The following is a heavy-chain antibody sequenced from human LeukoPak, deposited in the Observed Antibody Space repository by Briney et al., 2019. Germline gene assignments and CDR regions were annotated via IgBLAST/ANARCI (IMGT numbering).Heavy chain of an antibody. Sequence: PSETLSLTCAVYGPPFSGYYWTWLRQTPGKVLEWFGEINHSATTHSNPSLRSRVTISLATPKNQFSLNLSSVTAADPAIYYCARAVIVVAAATQRNWFDPWGQGTLVTVSS. CDR1: GPPFSGYY. J-gene: IGHJ5*02. CDR2: INHSATT. D-gene: IGHD2-15*01. CDR3: ARAVIVVAAATQRNWFDP. V-gene: IGHV4-34*01.